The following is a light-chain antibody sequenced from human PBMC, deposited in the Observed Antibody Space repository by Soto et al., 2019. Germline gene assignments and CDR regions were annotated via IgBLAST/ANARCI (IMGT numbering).Light chain of an antibody. CDR2: DAS. CDR1: QSVSSY. J-gene: IGKJ2*01. CDR3: QQRSNWPPYT. V-gene: IGKV3-11*01. Sequence: EIVLTQSPATLSLSPGERATLSCRASQSVSSYLAWYQQKPGQAPRLLIYDASNRATGIPARFSGSGSGTDLTLTISSLEPEDFAVYYYQQRSNWPPYTFGQGTKLEIK.